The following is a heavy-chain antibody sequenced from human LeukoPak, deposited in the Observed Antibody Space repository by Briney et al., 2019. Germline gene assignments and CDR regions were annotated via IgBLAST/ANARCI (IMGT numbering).Heavy chain of an antibody. D-gene: IGHD2-21*02. V-gene: IGHV1-69*13. CDR3: ALRAYCGGDCYLGWFDP. CDR2: IIPIFGTA. Sequence: ASVKVSCKASGGTFSSYAISWVRQAPGQGLEWMGGIIPIFGTANYAQKFQGRVTITADESTSTAYMELSRLSSEDTAVYYCALRAYCGGDCYLGWFDPWGQGTLVTVSS. CDR1: GGTFSSYA. J-gene: IGHJ5*02.